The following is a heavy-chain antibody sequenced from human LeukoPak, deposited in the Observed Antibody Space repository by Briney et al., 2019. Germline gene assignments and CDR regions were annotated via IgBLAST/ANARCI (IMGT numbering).Heavy chain of an antibody. J-gene: IGHJ4*02. D-gene: IGHD3-10*01. CDR3: ARVPSHYYYGSGSPE. V-gene: IGHV4-39*07. Sequence: PSETLSLTCTVSGDSIYRTPYYWGWIRQPPGKGLEYIGSVHYSGSAYYTPSLKSRLTISVDTSKNQFSLKLSSVTAADTAVYYCARVPSHYYYGSGSPEWGQGTLVTVSS. CDR2: VHYSGSA. CDR1: GDSIYRTPYY.